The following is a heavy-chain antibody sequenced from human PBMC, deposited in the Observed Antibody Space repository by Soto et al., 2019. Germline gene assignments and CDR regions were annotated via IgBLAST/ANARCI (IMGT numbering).Heavy chain of an antibody. J-gene: IGHJ6*02. CDR1: GGTFSSYA. CDR3: ASRLRFLEWSHRGYYGMDV. CDR2: IIPIFGTA. D-gene: IGHD3-3*01. V-gene: IGHV1-69*13. Sequence: SVKVSCKASGGTFSSYAISWVRQAPGQRLEWMGGIIPIFGTANYAQRFQGRVTITADESTSTAYMELSSLRSEDTAVYYCASRLRFLEWSHRGYYGMDVWGQGTTVTVSS.